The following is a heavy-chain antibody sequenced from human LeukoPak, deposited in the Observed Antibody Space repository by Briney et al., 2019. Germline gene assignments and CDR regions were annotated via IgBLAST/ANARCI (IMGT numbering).Heavy chain of an antibody. Sequence: ASVKVSCKASGYTFTGYYMHWVRQAPGQGLEWMGWINPNSGGTNYAQKFQGRVTMTRDTSISTAYMELSRLRSDDTAVYYCAREESYYDFWSGYLPYYYMDVWGKGTTVTVSS. CDR2: INPNSGGT. CDR1: GYTFTGYY. J-gene: IGHJ6*03. V-gene: IGHV1-2*02. D-gene: IGHD3-3*01. CDR3: AREESYYDFWSGYLPYYYMDV.